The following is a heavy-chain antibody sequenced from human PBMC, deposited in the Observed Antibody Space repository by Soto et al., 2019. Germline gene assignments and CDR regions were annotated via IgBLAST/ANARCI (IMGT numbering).Heavy chain of an antibody. CDR1: GDTFTFYS. Sequence: QVQLVQSGAEVKKPGSSVRVSCKASGDTFTFYSINWVRQAPGLGLEWMGRINPILSMSNYAQRFQGRVTMTADKSTSTDYMELSSLRSEATAMYYCASSYGSGYRAFDYWGQGALVTVSS. J-gene: IGHJ4*02. D-gene: IGHD3-10*01. CDR2: INPILSMS. CDR3: ASSYGSGYRAFDY. V-gene: IGHV1-69*02.